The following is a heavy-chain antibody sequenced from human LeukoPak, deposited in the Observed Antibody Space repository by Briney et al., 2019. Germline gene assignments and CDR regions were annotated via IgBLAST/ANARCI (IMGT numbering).Heavy chain of an antibody. CDR3: ARDVCSSTNCYFYY. Sequence: GGSLRLSCTASGFTFSNYNMNWVRQAPGQGLEWVSSISNSSTYIYYADSVRGRFTLSRDDAKNSLSLQMNSLTAEDTAVYYCARDVCSSTNCYFYYWGQGTLVTVSS. D-gene: IGHD2-2*01. CDR2: ISNSSTYI. V-gene: IGHV3-21*01. J-gene: IGHJ4*02. CDR1: GFTFSNYN.